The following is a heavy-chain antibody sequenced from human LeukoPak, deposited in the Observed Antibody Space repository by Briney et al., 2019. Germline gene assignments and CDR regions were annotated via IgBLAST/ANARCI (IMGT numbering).Heavy chain of an antibody. J-gene: IGHJ4*02. V-gene: IGHV3-23*01. CDR3: AKDFGIAVAGTSDY. Sequence: PGGSLRLSCAASGFTFSSYAMTWVRQAPGKGLEWVSAASGSSGTTYYAPSVKGRFTISRDNSKNTLYLQMNSLRAEDTAVYYCAKDFGIAVAGTSDYWGQGTLVTVSS. CDR2: ASGSSGTT. D-gene: IGHD6-19*01. CDR1: GFTFSSYA.